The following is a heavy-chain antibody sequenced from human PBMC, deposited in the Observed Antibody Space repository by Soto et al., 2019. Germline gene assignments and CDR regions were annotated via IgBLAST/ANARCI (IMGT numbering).Heavy chain of an antibody. D-gene: IGHD2-15*01. J-gene: IGHJ4*02. Sequence: QVQLVQSGAEVKKPGASVQVSCKASGYTFTSYGISWVRQAPGQGLEWMGWISAYNGKTNYAQKLQGRVTRTTDTSTSTAYMELRSLRSDDTAVYYCARDQDIVVVVAATPFGYWGQGTLVTVSS. CDR1: GYTFTSYG. V-gene: IGHV1-18*01. CDR3: ARDQDIVVVVAATPFGY. CDR2: ISAYNGKT.